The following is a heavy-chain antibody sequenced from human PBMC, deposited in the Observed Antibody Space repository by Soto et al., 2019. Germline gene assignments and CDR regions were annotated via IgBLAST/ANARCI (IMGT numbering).Heavy chain of an antibody. CDR2: IIPIFGTA. Sequence: SVKVSCKASGGTFSSYAISWVRQAPGQGLEWMCGIIPIFGTANYAQKFQGRVTITADESTSTAYMELSSLRSDDTAVYYCARDRGGSCYSCYYYGMDVWGQGTTVTVSS. CDR3: ARDRGGSCYSCYYYGMDV. CDR1: GGTFSSYA. J-gene: IGHJ6*02. V-gene: IGHV1-69*13. D-gene: IGHD2-15*01.